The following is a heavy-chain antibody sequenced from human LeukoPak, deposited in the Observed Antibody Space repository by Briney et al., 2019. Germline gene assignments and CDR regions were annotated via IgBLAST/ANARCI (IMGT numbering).Heavy chain of an antibody. CDR3: ARGGKIAGYYYFYMDV. CDR2: IKQDGSEK. CDR1: GFTFSTYW. D-gene: IGHD2/OR15-2a*01. V-gene: IGHV3-7*01. Sequence: GGSLRLSCVASGFTFSTYWVSWVRQAPGKGLEWVAHIKQDGSEKYYVDAVKGRFTISRDNAKNSLYLQVNSLRAEDTAVYYCARGGKIAGYYYFYMDVWGKGTTVSVSS. J-gene: IGHJ6*03.